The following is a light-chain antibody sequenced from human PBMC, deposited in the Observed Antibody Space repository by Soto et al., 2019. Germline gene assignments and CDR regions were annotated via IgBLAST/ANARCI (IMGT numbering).Light chain of an antibody. J-gene: IGLJ3*02. CDR3: QTWGTGIRV. CDR2: VNSDGSH. CDR1: TGHRAFA. V-gene: IGLV4-69*01. Sequence: QLVLTQSPSASASLGASVTLTCTLSTGHRAFAIAWHQQQPEKGPRFLMKVNSDGSHSRGDGIPDRFSGSSSGAERYLTISSLQSEDEADYYCQTWGTGIRVFGGGTKLTVL.